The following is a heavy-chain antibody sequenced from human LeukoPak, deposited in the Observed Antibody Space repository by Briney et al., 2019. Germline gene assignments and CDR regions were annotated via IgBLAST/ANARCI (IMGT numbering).Heavy chain of an antibody. D-gene: IGHD5-24*01. J-gene: IGHJ6*02. Sequence: PGGSLRLSCAASGFTFSSYWMSWVRQAPGKGREWVANKKQDGSEKYYVDSVKGRFTISRDNAKNSLYLQMNSLRAEDTAVYYCAREKIEMATIVYYYYYYGMDVWGQGTTVTVSS. CDR2: KKQDGSEK. CDR1: GFTFSSYW. CDR3: AREKIEMATIVYYYYYYGMDV. V-gene: IGHV3-7*03.